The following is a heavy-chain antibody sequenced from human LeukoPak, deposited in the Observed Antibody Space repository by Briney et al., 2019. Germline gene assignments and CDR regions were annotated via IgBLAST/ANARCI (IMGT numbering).Heavy chain of an antibody. Sequence: GGSLRLSCAASGFTFSSYWMHWVGHAPGKGLEWVAAISGSGGSTYYADSVKGRFTISRDNSKNTLYLQMNSLRAEDTAVYYCAKDSYYYDSSGYYLDYWGQGTLVTVSS. J-gene: IGHJ4*02. D-gene: IGHD3-22*01. V-gene: IGHV3-23*01. CDR3: AKDSYYYDSSGYYLDY. CDR2: ISGSGGST. CDR1: GFTFSSYW.